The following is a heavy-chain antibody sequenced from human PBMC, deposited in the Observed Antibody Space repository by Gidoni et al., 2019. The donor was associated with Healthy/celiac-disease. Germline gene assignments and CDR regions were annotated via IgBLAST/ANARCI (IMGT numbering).Heavy chain of an antibody. D-gene: IGHD5-12*01. J-gene: IGHJ4*02. V-gene: IGHV1-69*01. CDR3: ARVRGGYDWGYYFDY. Sequence: VQLVQSGAEVKKPGSSVKVSCKASGGTVSSYAISWVRQAPGHGLEWMGGIIPIFGTANYAQKFQGRVTITADESTSTAYLELSSLRSEDTAVYYCARVRGGYDWGYYFDYWGQGTLVTVSS. CDR2: IIPIFGTA. CDR1: GGTVSSYA.